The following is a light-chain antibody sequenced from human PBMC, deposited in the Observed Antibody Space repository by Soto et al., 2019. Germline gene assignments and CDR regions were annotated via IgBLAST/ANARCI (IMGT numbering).Light chain of an antibody. CDR3: QQYGSLSWT. V-gene: IGKV3-20*01. J-gene: IGKJ1*01. CDR1: QSVGSDY. CDR2: GAS. Sequence: IVLTKSPGTLSFPPGPTATLSCIASQSVGSDYLAWYQQKPGQAPRILIFGASGRATGIPDRFSGSGSGTDFTLTISRLEPEDFAVYYCQQYGSLSWTFGQGTKVDIK.